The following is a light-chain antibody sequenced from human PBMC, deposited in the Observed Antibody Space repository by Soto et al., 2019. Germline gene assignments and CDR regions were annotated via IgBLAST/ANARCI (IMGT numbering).Light chain of an antibody. Sequence: QSALTQPASVSGSRGQSITLSCTGTSSDVGAYNFVSWYQQHPGKLPKLMIFAVSRRPSGVSDRFSGSKSRNTASLTISGLKAEDEGDYYCSSYTSSSTHVFGSGTKLTGL. CDR2: AVS. CDR1: SSDVGAYNF. V-gene: IGLV2-14*03. J-gene: IGLJ1*01. CDR3: SSYTSSSTHV.